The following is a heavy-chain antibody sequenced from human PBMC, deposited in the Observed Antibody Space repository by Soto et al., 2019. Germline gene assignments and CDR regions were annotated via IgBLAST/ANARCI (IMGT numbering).Heavy chain of an antibody. Sequence: SEARCVPWSGSGGFMSRSGCHRGWIRQAPGKGLEWIASIKYSGTTFYNPSLKSRVTLSVDTSKNQFALKLSSVTAAETAVYYCASHGITGSHHDAFDISAQGTMVTVSS. V-gene: IGHV4-39*01. CDR1: GGFMSRSGCH. J-gene: IGHJ3*02. D-gene: IGHD1-26*01. CDR2: IKYSGTT. CDR3: ASHGITGSHHDAFDI.